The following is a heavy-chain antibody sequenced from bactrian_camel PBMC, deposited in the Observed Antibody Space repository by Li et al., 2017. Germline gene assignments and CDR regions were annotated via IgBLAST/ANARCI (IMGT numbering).Heavy chain of an antibody. V-gene: IGHV3-3*01. Sequence: HVQLVESGGGSVQAGGSLRLSCVSSVGYVFSSHCIAWFRQAAGKEREGVAAVFPAGGSSYYARSVKDRFAISYDEAKNTAYLRMTNLQPEDTAMYTCAADWNLCAVQAVVYPQTWLPRDWGYWGQGTQVTVS. CDR2: VFPAGGSS. J-gene: IGHJ6*01. CDR1: GYVFSSHC. CDR3: AADWNLCAVQAVVYPQTWLPRDWGY. D-gene: IGHD1*01.